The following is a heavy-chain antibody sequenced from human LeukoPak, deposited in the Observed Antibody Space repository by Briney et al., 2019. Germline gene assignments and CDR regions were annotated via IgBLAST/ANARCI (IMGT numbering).Heavy chain of an antibody. CDR2: IEQDGSEK. J-gene: IGHJ4*02. CDR1: GFTFSSYG. CDR3: AKGHTSLAP. Sequence: PGGSLRLSCAASGFTFSSYGMHWVRQAPGKGLEWVASIEQDGSEKYYVDSVKGRFTISRDNAKNSLFLQMNSLRAEDTAVYYCAKGHTSLAPGGQGALVTVSS. D-gene: IGHD5-18*01. V-gene: IGHV3-7*01.